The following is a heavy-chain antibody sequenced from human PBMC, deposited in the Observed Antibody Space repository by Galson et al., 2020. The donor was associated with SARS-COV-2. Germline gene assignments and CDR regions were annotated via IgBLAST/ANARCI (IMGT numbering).Heavy chain of an antibody. CDR1: GFTFDDYA. D-gene: IGHD3-10*01. Sequence: GGSLRLSCAASGFTFDDYAMHWVRQAPGKGLEWVLGISWNSGSIGYADSVKGRFTISRDNAKNSLYLQMNSLRAEDTALYYCAKDGRRGYFGSGEPLLGYWGQGTLVTVSS. J-gene: IGHJ4*02. CDR3: AKDGRRGYFGSGEPLLGY. V-gene: IGHV3-9*01. CDR2: ISWNSGSI.